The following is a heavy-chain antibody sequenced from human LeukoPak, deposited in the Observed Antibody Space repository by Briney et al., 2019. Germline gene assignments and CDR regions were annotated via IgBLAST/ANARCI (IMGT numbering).Heavy chain of an antibody. CDR2: IYYSGST. V-gene: IGHV4-39*01. CDR3: ARLGDSSGYYYDVNDY. D-gene: IGHD3-22*01. CDR1: GGSISSSPYF. J-gene: IGHJ4*02. Sequence: SETLSLTCTVSGGSISSSPYFWGWIRQPPGKGLEWIGSIYYSGSTYYNPSLKSRVTISVDTSKNQFSLKLSSVTAADTAVYYCARLGDSSGYYYDVNDYWGQGTLVTVSS.